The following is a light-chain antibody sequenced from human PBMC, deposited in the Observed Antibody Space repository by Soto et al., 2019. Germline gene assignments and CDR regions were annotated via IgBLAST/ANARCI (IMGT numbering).Light chain of an antibody. Sequence: AIRMTQSPSSLSASTGDRVTITCRASQGISNYLAWYQQRPGKAPRVLIHAASTLQGGVPSRFSGSGSRTYFTLTITYLQSEDFATFYCQHYYTYPWTFGQGTRVEIK. CDR3: QHYYTYPWT. CDR2: AAS. J-gene: IGKJ1*01. CDR1: QGISNY. V-gene: IGKV1-8*01.